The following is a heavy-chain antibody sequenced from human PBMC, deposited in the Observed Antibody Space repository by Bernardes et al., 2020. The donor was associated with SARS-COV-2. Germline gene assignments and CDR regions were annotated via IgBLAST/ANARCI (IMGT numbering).Heavy chain of an antibody. V-gene: IGHV2-5*02. J-gene: IGHJ4*02. Sequence: SGPTLVKPTQTLTLTCTVSGFSLSTSGVTVGWIRQPPGKALEWLAVIYWDDDKRYSPSLKSRLTITKDTSKNQVVLTMTSVDPVDTATYYCAHRPVDGPLVFDYWGQGTLVTVSS. CDR3: AHRPVDGPLVFDY. CDR1: GFSLSTSGVT. D-gene: IGHD6-19*01. CDR2: IYWDDDK.